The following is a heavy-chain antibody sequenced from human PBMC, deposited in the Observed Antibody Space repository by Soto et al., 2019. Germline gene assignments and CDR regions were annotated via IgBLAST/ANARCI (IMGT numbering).Heavy chain of an antibody. CDR1: GYTFTSYA. J-gene: IGHJ6*02. V-gene: IGHV1-3*01. CDR3: ARRAPWGGWYREQKYYYYYGMDV. D-gene: IGHD6-19*01. CDR2: INAGNGNT. Sequence: ASVKVSCKASGYTFTSYAMHWVRQAPGQRXEWMGWINAGNGNTKYSQKFQGRVTITRDTSASTAYMELSSLRSEDTAVYYCARRAPWGGWYREQKYYYYYGMDVWGQGTTVTVSS.